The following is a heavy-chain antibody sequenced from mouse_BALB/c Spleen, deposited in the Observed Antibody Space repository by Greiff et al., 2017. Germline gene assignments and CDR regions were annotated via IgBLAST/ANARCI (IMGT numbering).Heavy chain of an antibody. CDR2: IYPGDGDT. V-gene: IGHV1-87*01. Sequence: QVQLQQSGAELARPGASVKLSCKASGYTFTSYWMQWVKQRPGQGLEWIGAIYPGDGDTRYTQKFKGKATLTADKSSSTAYMQLSSLASEDSAVYYCARLYYGSSYWYFDVWGAGTTVTVSS. D-gene: IGHD1-1*01. J-gene: IGHJ1*01. CDR3: ARLYYGSSYWYFDV. CDR1: GYTFTSYW.